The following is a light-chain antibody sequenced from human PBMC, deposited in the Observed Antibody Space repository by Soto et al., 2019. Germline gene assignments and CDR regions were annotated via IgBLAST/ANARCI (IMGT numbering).Light chain of an antibody. CDR2: DVS. Sequence: QSALTQPASVSGSPGQSITISCTGTSSDVGGYNYVSWYQQHPGKAPKLMIYDVSNRPSGVSNRFSGSKSGNTAPLTISGLQAEDEADYYCSSYTSSNTLVVFGGGTKVTVL. CDR3: SSYTSSNTLVV. J-gene: IGLJ2*01. CDR1: SSDVGGYNY. V-gene: IGLV2-14*01.